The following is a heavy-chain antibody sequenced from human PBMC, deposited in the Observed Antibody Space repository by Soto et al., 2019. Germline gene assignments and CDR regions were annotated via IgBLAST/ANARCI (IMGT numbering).Heavy chain of an antibody. Sequence: SETLSPTCAVSGGSISSSNWWSWVRQPPGKGLEWIGEIYHSGSTNYNPSLKSRVTISVDKSKNQFSLKLSSVTAADTAVYYCARDLTVTTWEGAFDIWGQGTMVTVSS. D-gene: IGHD4-17*01. CDR2: IYHSGST. CDR3: ARDLTVTTWEGAFDI. J-gene: IGHJ3*02. V-gene: IGHV4-4*02. CDR1: GGSISSSNW.